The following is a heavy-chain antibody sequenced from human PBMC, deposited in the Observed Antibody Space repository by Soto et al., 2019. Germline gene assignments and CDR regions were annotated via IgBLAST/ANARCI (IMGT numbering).Heavy chain of an antibody. D-gene: IGHD2-2*01. J-gene: IGHJ6*02. CDR2: IIPILGIA. Sequence: QELEWMGMIIPILGIANYAQKFQGRVTITADKSTSTASMELSSLRSEDTAVYYCAREDIVVVPAAIAGSNYYYGMDVGGQGTTVTVSS. CDR3: AREDIVVVPAAIAGSNYYYGMDV. V-gene: IGHV1-69*04.